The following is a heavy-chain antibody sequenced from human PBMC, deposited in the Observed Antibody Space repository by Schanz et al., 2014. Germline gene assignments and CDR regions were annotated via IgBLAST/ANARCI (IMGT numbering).Heavy chain of an antibody. CDR3: AKDPHKDYGGKPQTFDI. J-gene: IGHJ3*02. D-gene: IGHD4-17*01. Sequence: VQLVDAGGGLVQPGSSRRPSCAAAGFTFSSYGMHWVPQAPGRGLEWVAVFWYDGNNKYYADSVKGRFTISRDNSKNILYLQMNSLRAEDTALYYCAKDPHKDYGGKPQTFDIWGQGTMVTVSS. CDR2: FWYDGNNK. V-gene: IGHV3-33*06. CDR1: GFTFSSYG.